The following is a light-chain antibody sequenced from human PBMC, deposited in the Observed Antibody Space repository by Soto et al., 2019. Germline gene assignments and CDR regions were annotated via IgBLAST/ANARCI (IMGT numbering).Light chain of an antibody. CDR2: DVS. V-gene: IGLV2-14*01. CDR1: SSDVGAYKY. CDR3: SSYTSSFSYV. J-gene: IGLJ1*01. Sequence: QSVLTQPASVSGSPGQSITISCTGTSSDVGAYKYVSWYQQHPGKAPKLMIYDVSDRPSGVSNRFSGSKSCNTASLTISGLQADDEADYYCSSYTSSFSYVFGTGTKLTVL.